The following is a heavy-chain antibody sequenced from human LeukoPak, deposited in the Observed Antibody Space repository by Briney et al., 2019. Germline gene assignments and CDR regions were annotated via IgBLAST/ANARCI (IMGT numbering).Heavy chain of an antibody. CDR2: INHSGST. V-gene: IGHV4-34*01. Sequence: PSETLSLTCAVYGGSFSGYYWSWIRQPPGKGLEWIGEINHSGSTNYNPSLKSRVTISVDTSKNQFPLKLSSVTAADTAVYYCARAYCSSTSCYTDPNAFDIWGQGTMVTVSS. CDR1: GGSFSGYY. CDR3: ARAYCSSTSCYTDPNAFDI. D-gene: IGHD2-2*02. J-gene: IGHJ3*02.